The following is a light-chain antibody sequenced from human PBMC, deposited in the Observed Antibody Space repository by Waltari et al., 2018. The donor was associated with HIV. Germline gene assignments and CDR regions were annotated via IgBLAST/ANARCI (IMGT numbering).Light chain of an antibody. CDR2: DTT. Sequence: QSVLTQPPSVSGAPGQRVTISCTGSNTNIGAGYDVHWYQQVPGRAPNLLIYDTTNRPSGVPDRFSGYKSGTSAALAITGLQAVDETDYYCQSFDTSLSASVFGTGTRVTVL. CDR3: QSFDTSLSASV. J-gene: IGLJ1*01. V-gene: IGLV1-40*01. CDR1: NTNIGAGYD.